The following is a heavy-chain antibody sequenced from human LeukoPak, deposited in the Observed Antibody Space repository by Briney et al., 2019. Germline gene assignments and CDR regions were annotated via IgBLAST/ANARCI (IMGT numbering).Heavy chain of an antibody. CDR1: GFTFDDYA. D-gene: IGHD4-23*01. V-gene: IGHV3-9*03. Sequence: GGSLRLSCTASGFTFDDYAMHWVRQAPGKGLEWVSGISWNSGSIGYADSVKGRFTISRDNAKNSLYLQMNSLRAEDMALYYCAKDNGGNSEYFQHWGQGTLVTVSS. J-gene: IGHJ1*01. CDR2: ISWNSGSI. CDR3: AKDNGGNSEYFQH.